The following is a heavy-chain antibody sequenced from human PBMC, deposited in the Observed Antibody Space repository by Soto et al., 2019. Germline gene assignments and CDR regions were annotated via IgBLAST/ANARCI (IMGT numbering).Heavy chain of an antibody. CDR2: IVPIFGTT. J-gene: IGHJ6*02. V-gene: IGHV1-69*12. D-gene: IGHD6-19*01. CDR1: GGTFSNYA. CDR3: ARVEAVAGLYNYPGLDV. Sequence: QVQLVQSGAEVKKPGSSVKVSCKVSGGTFSNYAIDWVRLAPGHGLEWMGGIVPIFGTTYYTQKFQGRATIVEDDSTTTAYLEMTSLRSEDTAIYYCARVEAVAGLYNYPGLDVWGQGTAVTVSS.